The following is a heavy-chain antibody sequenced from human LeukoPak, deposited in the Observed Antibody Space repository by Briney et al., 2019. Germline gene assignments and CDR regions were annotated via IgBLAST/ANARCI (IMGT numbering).Heavy chain of an antibody. J-gene: IGHJ4*02. CDR1: GFNFNYYG. CDR3: ARDADTSGHYSHFHY. V-gene: IGHV3-33*01. Sequence: GGSLRLSCAASGFNFNYYGMDWVRQAPGEGLEWVAGIRYDGSNKWYGDSMKGRFTISRDNSKNTVYLQMNSLRGEDTALYYCARDADTSGHYSHFHYWGQGTLVVVSS. D-gene: IGHD3-22*01. CDR2: IRYDGSNK.